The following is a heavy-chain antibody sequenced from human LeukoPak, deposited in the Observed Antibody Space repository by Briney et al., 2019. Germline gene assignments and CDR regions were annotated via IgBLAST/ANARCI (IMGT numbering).Heavy chain of an antibody. D-gene: IGHD6-13*01. CDR3: ARGQQLADY. CDR2: IYHSGIT. J-gene: IGHJ4*02. Sequence: PSETLSLTCAVSGYSISSGYYWDWIRQPPGKGQEWIGHIYHSGITYYNPSLKSRVTISIDTSKNQFSLKLSSVTAADTAVYYCARGQQLADYWGQGTLVTVSS. CDR1: GYSISSGYY. V-gene: IGHV4-38-2*01.